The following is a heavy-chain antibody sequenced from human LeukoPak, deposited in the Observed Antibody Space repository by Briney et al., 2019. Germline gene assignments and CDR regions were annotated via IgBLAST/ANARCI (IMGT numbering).Heavy chain of an antibody. CDR2: INHSGST. D-gene: IGHD1-1*01. Sequence: TSETLSLTCAVYGGSFSRYYWSWIRQPPGKGLEWIGEINHSGSTNYNPSLKSRVTISVDTSKNQFSLKLSSVTAADTAVYYCARDRLEEDETDYYYYMDVWGKGTTVTVSS. CDR1: GGSFSRYY. V-gene: IGHV4-34*01. J-gene: IGHJ6*03. CDR3: ARDRLEEDETDYYYYMDV.